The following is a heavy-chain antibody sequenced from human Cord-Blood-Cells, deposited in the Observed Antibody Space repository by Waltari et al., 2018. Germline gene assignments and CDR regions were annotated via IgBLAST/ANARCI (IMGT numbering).Heavy chain of an antibody. Sequence: QVQLVQSGAEVKKPGASVKVSCKASGYTFTSYAMHWVRQATGQRLEWMGWINAGNGNTKYSQKFQGRVTITRDTAASTADRELSSLRSEDTAVYYCVRLELRVDAFDIWGQGTMVTVSS. CDR1: GYTFTSYA. V-gene: IGHV1-3*01. CDR2: INAGNGNT. CDR3: VRLELRVDAFDI. J-gene: IGHJ3*02. D-gene: IGHD1-7*01.